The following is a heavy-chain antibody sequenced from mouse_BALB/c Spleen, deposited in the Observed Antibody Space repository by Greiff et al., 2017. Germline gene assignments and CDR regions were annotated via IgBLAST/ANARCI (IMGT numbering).Heavy chain of an antibody. Sequence: EVMLVESGGGLVKPGGSLKLSCAASGFTFSSYTMSWVRQTPEKRLEWVATISSGGSYTYYPDSVKGRFTISRDNAKNTLYLQISSLKSEDTAMYYCTRDYSYYYAMDYWGQGTSVTVSS. V-gene: IGHV5-6-4*01. CDR3: TRDYSYYYAMDY. J-gene: IGHJ4*01. CDR2: ISSGGSYT. CDR1: GFTFSSYT. D-gene: IGHD1-1*01.